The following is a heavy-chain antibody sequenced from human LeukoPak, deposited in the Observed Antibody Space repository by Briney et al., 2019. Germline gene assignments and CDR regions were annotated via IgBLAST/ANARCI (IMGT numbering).Heavy chain of an antibody. CDR3: ARLCQVTTCAKFEY. CDR2: VYYRGRT. Sequence: SETLSLPSTVFSASLSRGLYYWGWIRQPPGKGLTWIGSVYYRGRTLFSASFENRVAMPVDRSQNQFSLKLNSVTAADTATYYCARLCQVTTCAKFEYWGQGILVTVAS. J-gene: IGHJ4*02. CDR1: SASLSRGLYY. D-gene: IGHD2-21*02. V-gene: IGHV4-39*01.